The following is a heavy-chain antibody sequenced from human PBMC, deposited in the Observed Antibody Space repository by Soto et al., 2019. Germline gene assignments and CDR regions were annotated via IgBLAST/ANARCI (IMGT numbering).Heavy chain of an antibody. CDR2: IHPGDSDV. CDR3: ARHVGGRDYYYGIDV. Sequence: GESLKISCKASGYTFINYWIAWVRQMPGKGLEWMGIIHPGDSDVRYSPSFQGLVTFSADKSINTADAQWSSLKASDTALYYCARHVGGRDYYYGIDVWGQGTTVTVSS. J-gene: IGHJ6*02. CDR1: GYTFINYW. V-gene: IGHV5-51*01.